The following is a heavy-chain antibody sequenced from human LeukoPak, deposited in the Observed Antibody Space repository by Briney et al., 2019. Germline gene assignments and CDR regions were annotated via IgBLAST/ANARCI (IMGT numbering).Heavy chain of an antibody. CDR3: ARAGDGYDY. CDR2: INPSGGST. D-gene: IGHD5-24*01. Sequence: GASVKVSCKASGGTFSSYAISWVRQAPGQGLEWMGIINPSGGSTSYAQKFQGRVTMTRDTSTSTVYMELSSLRSEDTAVYYCARAGDGYDYWGQGTLVTVSS. J-gene: IGHJ4*02. V-gene: IGHV1-46*01. CDR1: GGTFSSYA.